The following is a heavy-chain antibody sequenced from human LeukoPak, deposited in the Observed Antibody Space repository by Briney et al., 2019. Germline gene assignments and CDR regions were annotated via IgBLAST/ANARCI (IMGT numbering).Heavy chain of an antibody. Sequence: PGGSLRLSCAASGFTFSSYAMSWVRQAPGKGLEWVSAISGSGGRTYYADSVKGRFTISRDNSKNTLYLQMNSLRAEDTAVYYCAKVIVGATGYFDYWGQGTLVTVSS. J-gene: IGHJ4*02. V-gene: IGHV3-23*01. CDR1: GFTFSSYA. CDR2: ISGSGGRT. D-gene: IGHD1-26*01. CDR3: AKVIVGATGYFDY.